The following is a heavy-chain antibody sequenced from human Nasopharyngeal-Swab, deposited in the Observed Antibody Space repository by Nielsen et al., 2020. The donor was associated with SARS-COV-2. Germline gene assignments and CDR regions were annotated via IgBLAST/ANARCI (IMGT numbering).Heavy chain of an antibody. D-gene: IGHD4-11*01. J-gene: IGHJ4*02. CDR2: INHSGST. Sequence: WIRQPPGKGLEWIGEINHSGSTNYNPSLKSRVTISVDTSKNQFSLKLSSVTAADTAVYYCARATRADYHFDYWGQGTLVTVSS. CDR3: ARATRADYHFDY. V-gene: IGHV4-34*01.